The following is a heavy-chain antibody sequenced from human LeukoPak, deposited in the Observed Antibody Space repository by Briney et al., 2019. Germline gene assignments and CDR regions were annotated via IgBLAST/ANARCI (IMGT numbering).Heavy chain of an antibody. CDR3: ERGPPTDYYDSSGFYYVFDY. V-gene: IGHV4-34*01. CDR1: GGSFSGYY. J-gene: IGHJ4*02. Sequence: SETLSLTCAVYGGSFSGYYWSWIRQPPGKGLEWSGEINHSGSTNYNPSLKSRVTISVDTSKNQFSLKLSSVTAADTAVYFCERGPPTDYYDSSGFYYVFDYWGQGTLVTVSS. D-gene: IGHD3-22*01. CDR2: INHSGST.